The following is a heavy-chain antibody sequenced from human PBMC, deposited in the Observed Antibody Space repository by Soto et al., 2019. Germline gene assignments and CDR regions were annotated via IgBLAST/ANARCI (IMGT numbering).Heavy chain of an antibody. V-gene: IGHV1-18*01. D-gene: IGHD3-3*02. CDR2: INAGNGNT. J-gene: IGHJ4*02. CDR3: ARDDFSNNARWDY. Sequence: ASVKVSCKASGYTFTSYGISWVRQAPGQRLEWMGWINAGNGNTKYSQKFQGRVTVTRDTSTSTVYMELGSLRSEDTAMYYCARDDFSNNARWDYWGQGTLGTVSS. CDR1: GYTFTSYG.